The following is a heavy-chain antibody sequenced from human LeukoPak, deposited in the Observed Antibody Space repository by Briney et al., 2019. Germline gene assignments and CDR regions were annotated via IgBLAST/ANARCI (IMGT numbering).Heavy chain of an antibody. CDR2: IEKDGSNK. Sequence: QSGGSLRLSCAVSGFTFKTYGMHGVRQAPGKGLDWVAFIEKDGSNKYYADSVKGRFTVSRDNSKNRLYLQMNSLRPEETALYYCAKDLEQWPAVPEYWGQGTLVIVSS. CDR3: AKDLEQWPAVPEY. V-gene: IGHV3-30*02. CDR1: GFTFKTYG. D-gene: IGHD6-19*01. J-gene: IGHJ4*02.